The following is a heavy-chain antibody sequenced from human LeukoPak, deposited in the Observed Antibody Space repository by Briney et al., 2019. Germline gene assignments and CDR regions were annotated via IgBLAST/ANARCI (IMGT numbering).Heavy chain of an antibody. Sequence: SETLSLTCTVSGVSISGGDYYWSWIRQPPGKGLEWIGYIYYSGSTYYNPSLKSRVIISVDTSKNQFSLKLSSVTAADTAVYYCARDPETYCTSTSCYGYWGQGTLVTVSS. CDR3: ARDPETYCTSTSCYGY. CDR1: GVSISGGDYY. CDR2: IYYSGST. J-gene: IGHJ4*02. D-gene: IGHD2-2*01. V-gene: IGHV4-30-4*01.